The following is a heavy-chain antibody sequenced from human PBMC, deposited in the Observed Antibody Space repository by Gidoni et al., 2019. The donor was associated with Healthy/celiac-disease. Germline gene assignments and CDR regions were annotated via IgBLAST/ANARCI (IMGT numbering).Heavy chain of an antibody. J-gene: IGHJ6*02. Sequence: QVQLVESGGGVVQPGRSLRLPCAASGFTFSSYGMHWVRQAPGKGLGWVAVIWDDGSNKYYADSVKGRFTISRDNSKNTLYLQMNSLRAEDTAVYYCARWAVVVPAARHYYGMDVWGQGTTVTVSS. CDR3: ARWAVVVPAARHYYGMDV. V-gene: IGHV3-33*01. D-gene: IGHD2-2*01. CDR2: IWDDGSNK. CDR1: GFTFSSYG.